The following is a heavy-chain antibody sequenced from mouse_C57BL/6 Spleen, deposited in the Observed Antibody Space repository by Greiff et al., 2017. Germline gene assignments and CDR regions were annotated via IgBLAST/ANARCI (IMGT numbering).Heavy chain of an antibody. CDR1: GYAFSSSW. CDR3: ARNYYGSSADFDY. Sequence: VQLQQSGPELVKPGASVKISCKASGYAFSSSWMNWVKQRPGKGLEWIGRIYPGDGDTNYNGKFKGKATLTADKSSSTAYMQLSSLTSEDSAVYFCARNYYGSSADFDYWGQGTTLTVSS. CDR2: IYPGDGDT. J-gene: IGHJ2*01. D-gene: IGHD1-1*01. V-gene: IGHV1-82*01.